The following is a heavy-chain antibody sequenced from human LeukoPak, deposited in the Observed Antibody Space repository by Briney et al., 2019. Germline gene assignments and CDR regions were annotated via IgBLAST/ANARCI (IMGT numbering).Heavy chain of an antibody. CDR2: INPNSGGT. V-gene: IGHV1-2*02. Sequence: ASVKVSCKASGYTLTGYYMHWVRQASGQGLEWMGWINPNSGGTDYAQKFQGRVTMTRDTSISTAYMELNRLKSDDTAVYYCASRDGPQGGFDYWGQGTLVTVSS. J-gene: IGHJ4*02. CDR3: ASRDGPQGGFDY. D-gene: IGHD5-24*01. CDR1: GYTLTGYY.